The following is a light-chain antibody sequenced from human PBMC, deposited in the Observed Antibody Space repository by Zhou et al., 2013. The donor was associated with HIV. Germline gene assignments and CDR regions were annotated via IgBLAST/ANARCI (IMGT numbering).Light chain of an antibody. J-gene: IGKJ1*01. CDR2: GAS. Sequence: DIQMTQSPSSLSASVGDRVTITCQASQDISNYLNWYQHKPGKAPKLLIYGASNLETGVPSRFSGSGSGTDFTFTISSLQPDDIATYYCQQHENLPWTFGQGTKLQIK. CDR3: QQHENLPWT. CDR1: QDISNY. V-gene: IGKV1-33*01.